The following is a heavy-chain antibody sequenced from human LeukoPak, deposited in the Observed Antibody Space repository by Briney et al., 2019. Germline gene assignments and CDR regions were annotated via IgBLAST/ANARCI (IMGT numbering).Heavy chain of an antibody. CDR1: GYTFTGYY. J-gene: IGHJ4*02. Sequence: GASVKVSCRASGYTFTGYYMHWVRQAPGQGLEWMGWINPNSGGTNYAQKFQGRVTMTRDTSISTAYMELSRLRSDDTAVYYCARSAGYSRGFASQIDYWGQGTLVTVSS. CDR3: ARSAGYSRGFASQIDY. D-gene: IGHD6-13*01. V-gene: IGHV1-2*02. CDR2: INPNSGGT.